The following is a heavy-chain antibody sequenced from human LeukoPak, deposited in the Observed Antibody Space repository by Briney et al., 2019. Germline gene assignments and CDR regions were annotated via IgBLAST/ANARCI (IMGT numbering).Heavy chain of an antibody. J-gene: IGHJ4*02. D-gene: IGHD5-18*01. CDR2: IYPGDSDT. CDR1: GYGFPSYW. CDR3: ARLRQLWTLDY. Sequence: GESLKISCNASGYGFPSYWIGWVRQMPGKGLEWMGIIYPGDSDTRYSPSFQGQVTISADKSTSTAYLQWSSLKASDTAMYYCARLRQLWTLDYWGQGTLVTVSS. V-gene: IGHV5-51*01.